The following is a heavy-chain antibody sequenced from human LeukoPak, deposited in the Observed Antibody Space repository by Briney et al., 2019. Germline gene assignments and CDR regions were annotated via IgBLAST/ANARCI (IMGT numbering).Heavy chain of an antibody. CDR2: IKLDGSEK. D-gene: IGHD3-3*01. V-gene: IGHV3-7*03. J-gene: IGHJ4*02. CDR1: GFTFSSYW. Sequence: GGSLRLSCAASGFTFSSYWMSWVRQAPGKGLEWVANIKLDGSEKNYVDSVKGRFTISRDNTKNSLYLQMNSLRAEDTAVFYCARDQYDTWSRRGNFDSWGQGTLVIVSS. CDR3: ARDQYDTWSRRGNFDS.